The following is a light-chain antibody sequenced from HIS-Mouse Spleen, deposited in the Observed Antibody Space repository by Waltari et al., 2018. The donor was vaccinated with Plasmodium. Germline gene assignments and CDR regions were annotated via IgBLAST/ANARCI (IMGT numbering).Light chain of an antibody. Sequence: EIVLTQSPATLSLSPGARATLSCRGSQSVSSYLAWYQQKPGQAPTLLIYDASNRATGIPARFSGSGSVTDFTLTIRSLEPEEFAVYYCQQRSNWPPLTFGGGTKVELK. CDR1: QSVSSY. CDR2: DAS. V-gene: IGKV3-11*01. J-gene: IGKJ4*02. CDR3: QQRSNWPPLT.